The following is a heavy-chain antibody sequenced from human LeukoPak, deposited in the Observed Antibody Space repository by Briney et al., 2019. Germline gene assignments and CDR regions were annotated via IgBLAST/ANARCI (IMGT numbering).Heavy chain of an antibody. J-gene: IGHJ4*02. CDR2: IWYDGSNE. Sequence: GRSLRLSCAASGFTFSSFAMNWVRQAPGKGLEWVAVIWYDGSNEYYADSVKGRFTISRDNSKKTVYLQMNSLGAEDTAVYYCARGGAFGDRTYYFDSWGQGILVTVSS. CDR3: ARGGAFGDRTYYFDS. CDR1: GFTFSSFA. V-gene: IGHV3-33*01. D-gene: IGHD4-17*01.